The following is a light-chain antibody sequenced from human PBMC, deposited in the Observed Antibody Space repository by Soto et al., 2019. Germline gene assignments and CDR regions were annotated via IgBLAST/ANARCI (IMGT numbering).Light chain of an antibody. CDR2: LGS. CDR1: RDLIYSLNKKNY. CDR3: MQALQTPIT. Sequence: VITHSPDSLTVSLGGRATINCRSSRDLIYSLNKKNYLAWYQQRPGQPPKLLIYLGSNRASGVPDRFSGSGSGTDFTLKISRVEAEDVGVYYCMQALQTPITFGQGTRLEIK. V-gene: IGKV2-28*01. J-gene: IGKJ5*01.